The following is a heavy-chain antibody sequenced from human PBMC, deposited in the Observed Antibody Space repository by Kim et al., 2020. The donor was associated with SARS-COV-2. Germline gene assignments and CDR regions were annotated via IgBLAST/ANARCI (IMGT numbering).Heavy chain of an antibody. D-gene: IGHD2-8*02. J-gene: IGHJ6*02. V-gene: IGHV3-30*07. CDR3: ARTGAAVGAYYYGMDV. Sequence: SVKGRFTISRDNSKNTLYLQMNSLRAEDTAVYYCARTGAAVGAYYYGMDVWGQGTTVTVSS.